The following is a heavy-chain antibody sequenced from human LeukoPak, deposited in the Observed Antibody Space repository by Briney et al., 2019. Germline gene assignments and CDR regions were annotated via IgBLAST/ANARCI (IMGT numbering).Heavy chain of an antibody. CDR2: ISYDGSDK. D-gene: IGHD3-9*01. CDR3: FVRYYDILTGDLFDP. J-gene: IGHJ5*02. Sequence: GGSLRLSCAASGFTFSSYGMHWVRQAPGKGLECVAVISYDGSDKYYADSVKGRFTISRDNYKNTLYLQMNSLRPEDTAVYYCFVRYYDILTGDLFDPWGQGTLVTVSS. CDR1: GFTFSSYG. V-gene: IGHV3-30*03.